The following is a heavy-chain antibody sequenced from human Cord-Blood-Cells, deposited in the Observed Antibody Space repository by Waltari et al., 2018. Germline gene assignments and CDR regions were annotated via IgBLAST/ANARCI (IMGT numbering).Heavy chain of an antibody. CDR2: INPSGGST. CDR3: ARAGIVVVPAAIQYFDY. V-gene: IGHV1-46*01. CDR1: GYTFTSYY. J-gene: IGHJ4*02. D-gene: IGHD2-2*01. Sequence: QVQLVQSGAEVKKPGASVKVSCKASGYTFTSYYMHWVRQAPRQGLEWMGIINPSGGSTSYAQKFQGRVTMTRDTSTSTVYMELSSLRSEDTAVYYCARAGIVVVPAAIQYFDYWGQGTLVTVSS.